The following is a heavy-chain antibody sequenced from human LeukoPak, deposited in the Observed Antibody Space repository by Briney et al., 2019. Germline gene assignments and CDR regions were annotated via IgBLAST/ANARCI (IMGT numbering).Heavy chain of an antibody. Sequence: AASVKVSCKASGYTFTGYYMHWVRQAPGQGLEWMGWINPNSGGTNYAQKFQGRVTMTRDTSISTAYMELSRLRSDDTAVYYCGGGGGLVMGFDVFDIGGKGKMVTVSS. J-gene: IGHJ3*02. CDR2: INPNSGGT. CDR1: GYTFTGYY. CDR3: GGGGGLVMGFDVFDI. V-gene: IGHV1-2*02. D-gene: IGHD6-19*01.